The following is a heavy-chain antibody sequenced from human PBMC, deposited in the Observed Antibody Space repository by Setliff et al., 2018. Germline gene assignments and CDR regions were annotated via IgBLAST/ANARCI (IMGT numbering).Heavy chain of an antibody. Sequence: LSETLSLTCSVSGASITSGGFYWTWIRQPAGKGLEWIGHISPSGSTTYNPSVKSRVTISLDTSKNHFSLKLDSVTAADTALYYCARSPSSGAYWNPRPFYSDYWARGTLVTV. V-gene: IGHV4-61*09. CDR3: ARSPSSGAYWNPRPFYSDY. J-gene: IGHJ4*02. CDR1: GASITSGGFY. D-gene: IGHD1-26*01. CDR2: ISPSGST.